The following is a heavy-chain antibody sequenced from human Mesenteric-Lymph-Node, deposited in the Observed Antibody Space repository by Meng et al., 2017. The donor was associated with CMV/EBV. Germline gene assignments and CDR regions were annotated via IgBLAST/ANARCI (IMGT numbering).Heavy chain of an antibody. CDR2: IIPIFGTA. J-gene: IGHJ4*02. V-gene: IGHV1-69*06. D-gene: IGHD2-15*01. CDR3: ASAGSWYSLHPFDY. CDR1: GDTFTRSA. Sequence: ASGDTFTRSAVSWVRQAPGQGFEWMGGIIPIFGTANYAQKFQGRVAISADKSTNTAYMELSSLRSEDTAVYYCASAGSWYSLHPFDYWGQGTLVTVSS.